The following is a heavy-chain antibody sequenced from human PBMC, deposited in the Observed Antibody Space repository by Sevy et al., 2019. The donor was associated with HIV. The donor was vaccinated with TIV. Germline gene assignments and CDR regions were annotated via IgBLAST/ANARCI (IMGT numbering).Heavy chain of an antibody. D-gene: IGHD4-17*01. V-gene: IGHV3-23*01. J-gene: IGHJ4*02. Sequence: GGSLRLSCAAAGFRFSGYTMNWVRQAPGKGPEWVSGIRGSGSTTNYADTVKGRFTISRDNSENTVYLHMNSLRAEDTAIYFCAKTEYGDYGYYFDFWGQGTLVTVSS. CDR1: GFRFSGYT. CDR2: IRGSGSTT. CDR3: AKTEYGDYGYYFDF.